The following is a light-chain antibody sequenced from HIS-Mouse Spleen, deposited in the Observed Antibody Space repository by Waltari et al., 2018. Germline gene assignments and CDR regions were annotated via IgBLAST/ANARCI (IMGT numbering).Light chain of an antibody. CDR2: KVS. V-gene: IGKV2-30*01. J-gene: IGKJ1*01. Sequence: DVVMTQSPLSLPVTLGQPASISCRSSQSLVYSDGNTYLNWFQHRPGHSPRRLLYKVSNGDSGFPDRFSGSVSGTDFTLKISRVEAEDVGVYYCMQGTHWPWAFGQGTKVEIK. CDR3: MQGTHWPWA. CDR1: QSLVYSDGNTY.